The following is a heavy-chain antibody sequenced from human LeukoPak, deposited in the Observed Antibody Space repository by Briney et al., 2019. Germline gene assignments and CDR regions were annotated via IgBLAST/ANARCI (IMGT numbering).Heavy chain of an antibody. V-gene: IGHV4-38-2*01. CDR3: ARPVTVVTPDWYFDL. Sequence: SETLSLTCAVSGYSISSGYYWGWIRQPPGKGLEWIGSIYHSGSTYHNPSLKSRVTISVDTSKNQFSLKLSSVTAADTAVYYCARPVTVVTPDWYFDLWGRGTLVTVSS. D-gene: IGHD4-23*01. J-gene: IGHJ2*01. CDR2: IYHSGST. CDR1: GYSISSGYY.